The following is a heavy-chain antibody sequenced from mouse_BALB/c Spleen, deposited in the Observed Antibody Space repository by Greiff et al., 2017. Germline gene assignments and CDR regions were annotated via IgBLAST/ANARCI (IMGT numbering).Heavy chain of an antibody. Sequence: DVQLQESGPGLVKPSQSLSLTCSVTGYSITSGYFWNWIRQFPGNKLEWRGYISYDGSNNSNPSLKNRISITRDTSKNQFFLKLNSVTTEDTATYYCARAYYGNYAMDYWGQGTSVTVSS. CDR3: ARAYYGNYAMDY. D-gene: IGHD2-10*01. J-gene: IGHJ4*01. V-gene: IGHV3-6*02. CDR2: ISYDGSN. CDR1: GYSITSGYF.